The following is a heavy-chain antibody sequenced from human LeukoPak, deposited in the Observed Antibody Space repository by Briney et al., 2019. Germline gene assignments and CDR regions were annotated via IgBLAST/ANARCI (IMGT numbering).Heavy chain of an antibody. CDR3: ARVSIVATIHDAFDI. D-gene: IGHD5-12*01. CDR2: ISSSSSYI. CDR1: GFTFSSYS. Sequence: GGSLRLSCAASGFTFSSYSMNWVRQAPGKGLEWVSSISSSSSYIYYADSVKGRFTISRDNAKNSLYLQMNSLRAEDTAVYYCARVSIVATIHDAFDIWGQGTMVTVCS. V-gene: IGHV3-21*01. J-gene: IGHJ3*02.